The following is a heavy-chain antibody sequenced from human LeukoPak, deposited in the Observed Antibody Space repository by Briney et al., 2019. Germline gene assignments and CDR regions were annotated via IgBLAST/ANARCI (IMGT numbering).Heavy chain of an antibody. V-gene: IGHV3-74*01. CDR2: INGYGSST. CDR1: GFTFRSHW. D-gene: IGHD6-19*01. CDR3: AMTYSSGYYGFGY. J-gene: IGHJ4*02. Sequence: GGSLRLSCAASGFTFRSHWMHWVRQAPGKGLVWVSRINGYGSSTNYADSVKGRFNISRENAKNTLHLQMNNLRVEDTAVYYCAMTYSSGYYGFGYWGQGTLVTVSS.